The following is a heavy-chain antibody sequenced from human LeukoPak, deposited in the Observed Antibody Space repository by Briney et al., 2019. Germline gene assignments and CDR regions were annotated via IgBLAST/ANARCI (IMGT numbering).Heavy chain of an antibody. CDR2: ISSSGSTI. CDR1: GLTFSDFY. CDR3: ARDRIPRSFSYGYGIADMGV. J-gene: IGHJ6*03. D-gene: IGHD5-12*01. Sequence: PGGSLRLSCVASGLTFSDFYMIWVRQAQGKGLEWVSYISSSGSTIYYADSVGGRFTISRDNDKTSLYLQMDTLRDGDTDLYYTARDRIPRSFSYGYGIADMGVWGNGATVTVSS. V-gene: IGHV3-11*04.